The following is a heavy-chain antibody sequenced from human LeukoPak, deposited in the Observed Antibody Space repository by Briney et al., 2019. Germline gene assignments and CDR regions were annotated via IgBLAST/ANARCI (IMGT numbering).Heavy chain of an antibody. Sequence: GGSLRLSCAASGFTFRSYAMSWVRQAPGKGLEWVSVISGSGGSRDYADSVKGRFTISRDNAKNSLYLQMNSLRAEDTAVYYCAKVQSITMIVVVTHALDYWGQGTLVTVSS. CDR2: ISGSGGSR. D-gene: IGHD3-22*01. V-gene: IGHV3-23*01. CDR3: AKVQSITMIVVVTHALDY. J-gene: IGHJ4*02. CDR1: GFTFRSYA.